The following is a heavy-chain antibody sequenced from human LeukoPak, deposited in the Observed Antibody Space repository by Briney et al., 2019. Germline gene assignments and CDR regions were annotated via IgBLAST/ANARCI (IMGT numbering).Heavy chain of an antibody. V-gene: IGHV2-70*11. CDR2: IDCDNDK. D-gene: IGHD6-13*01. CDR1: GFSLSPSGMC. J-gene: IGHJ3*02. CDR3: ARGIAAAGYTFDI. Sequence: RESGPALVKPTQTLTLTCTFSGFSLSPSGMCVSWVRQPPGKALEWLARIDCDNDKYYSTSLKTRLTISKDTSKNQVVLTMTSMDPVDTATYYCARGIAAAGYTFDIWGQGTMVTVSS.